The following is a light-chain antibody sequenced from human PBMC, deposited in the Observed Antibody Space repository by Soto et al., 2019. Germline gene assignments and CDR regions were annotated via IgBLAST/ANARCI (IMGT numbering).Light chain of an antibody. CDR1: SGDVGGYDY. V-gene: IGLV2-14*03. CDR2: DVT. Sequence: QCALTQPASVSGSPGQSITISWNGSSGDVGGYDYVSWYQQLPGKATKLMIYDVTNRPSGVSNRFSGSKSDNTASLTISGLQAEDEADYYCSSYTVSSTLFGGGTKLTVL. J-gene: IGLJ2*01. CDR3: SSYTVSSTL.